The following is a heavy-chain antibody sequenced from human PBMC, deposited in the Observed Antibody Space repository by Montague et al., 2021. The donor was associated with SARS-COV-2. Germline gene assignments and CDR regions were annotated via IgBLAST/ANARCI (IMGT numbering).Heavy chain of an antibody. CDR3: AKASWIQLWFRTPYFDY. J-gene: IGHJ4*02. V-gene: IGHV3-23*01. CDR1: GFTFSSYA. CDR2: ISGSGGST. Sequence: SLRLSCAASGFTFSSYAMSWVRQAPGKALEWVSAISGSGGSTYYADSVKGRFTISRDNSKNTLYLQMNSLRAEGTAVYYCAKASWIQLWFRTPYFDYWGQGTLVTVSS. D-gene: IGHD5-18*01.